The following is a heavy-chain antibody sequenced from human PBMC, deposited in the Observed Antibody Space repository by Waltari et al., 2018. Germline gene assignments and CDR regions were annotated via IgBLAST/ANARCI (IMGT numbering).Heavy chain of an antibody. D-gene: IGHD7-27*01. V-gene: IGHV4-61*02. J-gene: IGHJ4*02. Sequence: SGSTNYNPSLKSRVTISVDTSKNQFSLKLSSVTAADTAVYYCARAGLGMPDYWGQGTLVTVSS. CDR3: ARAGLGMPDY. CDR2: SGST.